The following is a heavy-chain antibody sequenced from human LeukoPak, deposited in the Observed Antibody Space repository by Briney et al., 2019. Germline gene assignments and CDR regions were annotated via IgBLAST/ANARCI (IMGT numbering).Heavy chain of an antibody. CDR2: VSYSGTT. V-gene: IGHV4-59*11. CDR3: ARDLQRHDAFDI. Sequence: SETLSLTCSVSGDTISSHYWSWIRQSPGEGLEWIGYVSYSGTTNYNPSLKSRVTISVDTAKNQFSLKLTSVIAADTAVYYCARDLQRHDAFDIWGQGTMVTVSS. CDR1: GDTISSHY. J-gene: IGHJ3*02.